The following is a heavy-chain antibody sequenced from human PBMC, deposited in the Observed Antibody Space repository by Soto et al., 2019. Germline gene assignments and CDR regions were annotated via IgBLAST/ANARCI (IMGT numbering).Heavy chain of an antibody. Sequence: QVHLVQSGAEVKKPGASVKVSCKASGYTFTDYAVHWVRQAPGQRLEWMGCINAGNGNTKYSQKLQDRVTITRDTSATTAYMELSSLTSEDTAVYYCARGVLRTGAPTCYFEYWGQGTLVTVSS. J-gene: IGHJ4*02. V-gene: IGHV1-3*01. D-gene: IGHD4-17*01. CDR2: INAGNGNT. CDR3: ARGVLRTGAPTCYFEY. CDR1: GYTFTDYA.